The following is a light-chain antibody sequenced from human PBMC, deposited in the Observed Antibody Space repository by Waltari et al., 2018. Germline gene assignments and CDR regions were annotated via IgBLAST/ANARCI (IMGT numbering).Light chain of an antibody. J-gene: IGKJ3*01. CDR1: QSVSTY. CDR3: QQRSNWPPEFT. Sequence: ELVLTQSPGTLSLSPGERATLSCTSSQSVSTYLAWYQQKPGQAPRLLSYDASNRATGIPARFSGSGSGTDFTLTISSLEPEDFAVYYCQQRSNWPPEFTFGPGTKVDIK. CDR2: DAS. V-gene: IGKV3-11*01.